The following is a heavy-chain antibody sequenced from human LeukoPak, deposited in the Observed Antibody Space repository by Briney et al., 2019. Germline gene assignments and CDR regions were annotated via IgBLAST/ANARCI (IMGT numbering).Heavy chain of an antibody. V-gene: IGHV3-23*01. CDR2: VSASGSTT. CDR1: GFTFNFYG. D-gene: IGHD3-10*01. CDR3: VKSQGAGSPQHFDS. J-gene: IGHJ4*02. Sequence: GGSLRLPCAASGFTFNFYGMSWVRQASGKGLEWVSGVSASGSTTYYADSVKGRFTISRDNSKNTVYLQMNSLRAEDTAVYYCVKSQGAGSPQHFDSWGQGTLVTVSS.